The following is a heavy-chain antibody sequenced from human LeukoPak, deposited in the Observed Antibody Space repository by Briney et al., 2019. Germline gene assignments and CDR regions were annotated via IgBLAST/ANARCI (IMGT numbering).Heavy chain of an antibody. D-gene: IGHD3-10*01. CDR2: ISAYNGNT. J-gene: IGHJ4*02. CDR1: GYTFTSYG. Sequence: ASVKVSFKASGYTFTSYGISWVRQAPGQGLEWMGWISAYNGNTNYAQKLQGRVTMTTDTSTSTAYMELRSLRSDDTAVYYCAIHYGSGSFPDYWGQGTLVTVSS. CDR3: AIHYGSGSFPDY. V-gene: IGHV1-18*01.